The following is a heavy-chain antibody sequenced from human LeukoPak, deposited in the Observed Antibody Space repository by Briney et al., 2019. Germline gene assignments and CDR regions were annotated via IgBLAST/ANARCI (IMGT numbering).Heavy chain of an antibody. CDR3: ARGSAYYYDSSGYSDY. J-gene: IGHJ4*02. CDR2: ISSSSSYI. V-gene: IGHV3-21*01. CDR1: GFTFSSYS. D-gene: IGHD3-22*01. Sequence: GGSLRLSCAASGFTFSSYSMNWVRQAPGKGLEWVSSISSSSSYIYYADSVKGRFTISRDNAKNSLYLQMNSLRAEDTAVYYCARGSAYYYDSSGYSDYWGQGTLATVSS.